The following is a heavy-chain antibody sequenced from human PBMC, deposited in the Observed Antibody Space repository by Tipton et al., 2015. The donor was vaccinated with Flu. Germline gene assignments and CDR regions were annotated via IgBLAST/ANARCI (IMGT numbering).Heavy chain of an antibody. Sequence: LRLSCTVSGGSVNSDNNYWSWIRQPAGKGLEWIGRIHGSGGSNYNPSLRGRVPISADTSKNQFSLNLRSVTAADTAVYYCARLYTTAGWYYGMDVWGQGTAVTVSS. CDR1: GGSVNSDNNY. V-gene: IGHV4-61*02. CDR3: ARLYTTAGWYYGMDV. CDR2: IHGSGGS. J-gene: IGHJ6*02. D-gene: IGHD2-15*01.